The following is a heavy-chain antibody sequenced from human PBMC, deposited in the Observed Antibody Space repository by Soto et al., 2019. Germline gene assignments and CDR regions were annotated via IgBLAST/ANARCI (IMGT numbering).Heavy chain of an antibody. CDR1: GFTFSSYG. D-gene: IGHD1-26*01. CDR2: ISYDGSNT. Sequence: QVQLVESGGGVVQPGRSLRLSCAASGFTFSSYGMHWVRQAPGKGLEWVAIISYDGSNTYYADSVKGRFTISRDNSKNTLYLQMNSLQAEDTYVYYCAKEGGLSGSYYISSSYYFDYWGQGTLVTVSS. CDR3: AKEGGLSGSYYISSSYYFDY. V-gene: IGHV3-30*18. J-gene: IGHJ4*02.